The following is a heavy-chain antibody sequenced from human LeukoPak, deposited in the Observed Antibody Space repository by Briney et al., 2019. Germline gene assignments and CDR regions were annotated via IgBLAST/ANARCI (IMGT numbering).Heavy chain of an antibody. Sequence: GGSLRLSXAASGFTFSSYEMNWVRQAPGKGLEWVSYISSSGSTIYYADSVKGRFTISRDNAKNSLYLQMNSLRAEDTAVYYCARGLYGSGSYSTFGYWGQGTLVTVSS. CDR2: ISSSGSTI. D-gene: IGHD3-10*01. J-gene: IGHJ4*02. CDR3: ARGLYGSGSYSTFGY. CDR1: GFTFSSYE. V-gene: IGHV3-48*03.